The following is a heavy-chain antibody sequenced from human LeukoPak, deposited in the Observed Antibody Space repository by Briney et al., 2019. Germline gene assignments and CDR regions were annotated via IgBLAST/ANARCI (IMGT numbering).Heavy chain of an antibody. D-gene: IGHD2-2*01. Sequence: PSETLSLTCTVSGYSISSGYYWGWIRQPPGKGLEWIGSIYHSGSTYYNPSLKSRVTISVDTSKNQFSLKLCSVTAADTAVYYCARLGYCSSTSCYRSWFDPWGQGTLVTVSS. CDR1: GYSISSGYY. CDR3: ARLGYCSSTSCYRSWFDP. CDR2: IYHSGST. V-gene: IGHV4-38-2*02. J-gene: IGHJ5*02.